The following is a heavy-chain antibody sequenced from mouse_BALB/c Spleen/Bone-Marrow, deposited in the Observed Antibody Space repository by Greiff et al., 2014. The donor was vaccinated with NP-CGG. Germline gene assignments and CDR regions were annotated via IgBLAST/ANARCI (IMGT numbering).Heavy chain of an antibody. CDR1: GYAFTNYL. D-gene: IGHD2-1*01. V-gene: IGHV1-54*03. CDR2: IKPGSGGT. J-gene: IGHJ3*01. CDR3: ARRDGNYAWFAY. Sequence: QVQLKQSGAELVRPGTSVKVSCKASGYAFTNYLIEWVKQRPGQGLEWIGVIKPGSGGTNYNEKFKGKATLTADKSSSTAYMQLSSLTSDDSAVYFCARRDGNYAWFAYWGQGTLVTVSA.